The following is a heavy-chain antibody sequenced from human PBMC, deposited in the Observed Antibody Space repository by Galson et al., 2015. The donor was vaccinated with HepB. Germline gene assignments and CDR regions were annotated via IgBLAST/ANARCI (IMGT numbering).Heavy chain of an antibody. J-gene: IGHJ4*02. CDR2: IKQDGSEK. V-gene: IGHV3-7*03. D-gene: IGHD3-9*01. Sequence: SLRLSCAASGFTFSNYWMTWVRQAPGKGLEWVADIKQDGSEKHYVDSVKGRLTISRDNAEKTLYLEMNSLRAEDTAVYYCARGPVRVAYYDSLTGYWWADYWGRGTLVTVSS. CDR3: ARGPVRVAYYDSLTGYWWADY. CDR1: GFTFSNYW.